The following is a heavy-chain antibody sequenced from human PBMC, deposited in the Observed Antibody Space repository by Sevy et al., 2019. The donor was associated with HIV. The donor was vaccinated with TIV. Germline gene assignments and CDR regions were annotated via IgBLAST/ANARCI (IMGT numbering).Heavy chain of an antibody. D-gene: IGHD6-13*01. J-gene: IGHJ4*02. CDR1: GYSFTSYW. V-gene: IGHV5-51*01. CDR2: IYPGDSDT. Sequence: GESLKISCKGSGYSFTSYWIGWVRQMPGKGLEWMGIIYPGDSDTRYSPSFQGQVTISADKSISTAYLQWSSLKASDTAMYYCARHDLRPQGYSSSWDYWGQGTLVTVSS. CDR3: ARHDLRPQGYSSSWDY.